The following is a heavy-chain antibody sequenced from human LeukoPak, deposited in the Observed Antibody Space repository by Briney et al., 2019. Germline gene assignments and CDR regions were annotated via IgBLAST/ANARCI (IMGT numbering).Heavy chain of an antibody. Sequence: SETLSLTCAVSGGSISSSNWWSWVRQPPGKGLEWIGEIYHTGSTNYNPSLKSRVTISVAKSQNLFSLKLSSVTAADTAVYYCASLFCGSHHWGQGTLVTVSS. CDR2: IYHTGST. D-gene: IGHD2-21*01. J-gene: IGHJ4*02. V-gene: IGHV4-4*02. CDR1: GGSISSSNW. CDR3: ASLFCGSHH.